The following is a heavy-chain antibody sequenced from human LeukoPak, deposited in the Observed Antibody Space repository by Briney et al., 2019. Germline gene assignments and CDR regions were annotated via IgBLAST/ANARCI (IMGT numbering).Heavy chain of an antibody. Sequence: GGSLRLSCAASGFTVSSNYMSWVRQAPGKGLEWVSVIYSGGSTYYADSVKGRFTISRDNAKNSLYLQMNSLRAEDTAVYYCVRGSLASGVVVYYYYYLDVRGKGTTVTVSS. V-gene: IGHV3-66*01. CDR3: VRGSLASGVVVYYYYYLDV. CDR2: IYSGGST. D-gene: IGHD3-3*01. J-gene: IGHJ6*03. CDR1: GFTVSSNY.